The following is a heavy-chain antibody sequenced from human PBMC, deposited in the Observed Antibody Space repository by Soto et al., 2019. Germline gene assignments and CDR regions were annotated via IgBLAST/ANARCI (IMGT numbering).Heavy chain of an antibody. CDR2: IYYSGST. D-gene: IGHD1-1*01. Sequence: SETLSLTCTVSGGSISSSNYYWGWIRQPPGKGLEWIGNIYYSGSTYYNPSLKSRIIISVDTSKNQFSLRLASVTAADTAVYYCARTLPNRQLFDSWSQGTLVTVSS. J-gene: IGHJ4*02. CDR1: GGSISSSNYY. V-gene: IGHV4-39*07. CDR3: ARTLPNRQLFDS.